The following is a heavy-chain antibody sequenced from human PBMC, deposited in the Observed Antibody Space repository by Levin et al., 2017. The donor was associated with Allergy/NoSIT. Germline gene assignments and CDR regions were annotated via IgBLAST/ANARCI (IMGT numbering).Heavy chain of an antibody. CDR2: IIPIFGAA. CDR1: GGSFSNYA. CDR3: ARERSSTWSLNNWLDP. V-gene: IGHV1-69*13. J-gene: IGHJ5*02. Sequence: SVKVSCKASGGSFSNYAITWVRQAPGQGLEWVGGIIPIFGAANYAQKFQDRVTIIADELTSTVYMDLTSLTSEDTAIYYCARERSSTWSLNNWLDPWGQGTLVTVSS. D-gene: IGHD6-13*01.